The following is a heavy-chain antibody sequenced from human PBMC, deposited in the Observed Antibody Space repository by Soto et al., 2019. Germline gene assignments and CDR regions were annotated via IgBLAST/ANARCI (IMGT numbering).Heavy chain of an antibody. Sequence: QVQLQQSGPGLVKPSQTLSLTCDISGDSVSSNSAGWNWIRQTPSRGLEWLGRTYYRSKCYNNYAASVKSRVSVNPDTAKNQFSLQLNSVTPEDTAVYYCARGSWDDVSGHYYMDVWGKGTTVTVSS. CDR2: TYYRSKCYN. CDR1: GDSVSSNSAG. CDR3: ARGSWDDVSGHYYMDV. J-gene: IGHJ6*03. V-gene: IGHV6-1*01. D-gene: IGHD1-1*01.